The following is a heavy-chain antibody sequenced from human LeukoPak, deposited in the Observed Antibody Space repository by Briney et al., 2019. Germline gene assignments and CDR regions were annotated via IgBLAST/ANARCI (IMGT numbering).Heavy chain of an antibody. J-gene: IGHJ4*02. CDR1: GFTFSSYA. D-gene: IGHD3-3*01. CDR2: ISYDGSNK. V-gene: IGHV3-30-3*01. Sequence: GGSLRLSCAASGFTFSSYAMHWVRQAPGKGLEWVAVISYDGSNKYYADSVKGRFTISRDNSKNTLYLRMNSLRAEDTAVYYCARDPRYDFWSGYWGYFDYWGQGTLVTVSS. CDR3: ARDPRYDFWSGYWGYFDY.